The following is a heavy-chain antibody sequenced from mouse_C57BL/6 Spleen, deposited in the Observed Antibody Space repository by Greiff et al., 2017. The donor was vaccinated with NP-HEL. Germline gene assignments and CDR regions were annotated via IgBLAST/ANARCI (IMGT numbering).Heavy chain of an antibody. CDR1: GYTFTDYY. V-gene: IGHV1-26*01. J-gene: IGHJ3*01. CDR3: ARERGLDWFAY. D-gene: IGHD2-4*01. Sequence: EVQLQQSGPELVKPGASVKISCKASGYTFTDYYMNWVKQSHGKSLEWIGDINPNNGGTSYNQKFKGKATLTVDKSSRTAYMELRSLTSEDSAVYYCARERGLDWFAYWGQGTLVTVSA. CDR2: INPNNGGT.